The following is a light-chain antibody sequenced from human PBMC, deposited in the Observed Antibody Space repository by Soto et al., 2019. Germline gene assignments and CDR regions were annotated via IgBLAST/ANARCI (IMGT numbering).Light chain of an antibody. V-gene: IGKV3-20*01. CDR2: GAS. Sequence: EIVLTQSPGTLSLSPGERATLSCRASQSVSGSYVAWYQQKPGQAPRLLIYGASGRATGIPDRFSGSGSGTDFTLTISRLKHDDFSVYDGRRGGSLHFAFGGGTKVVIK. CDR1: QSVSGSY. CDR3: RRGGSLHFA. J-gene: IGKJ4*01.